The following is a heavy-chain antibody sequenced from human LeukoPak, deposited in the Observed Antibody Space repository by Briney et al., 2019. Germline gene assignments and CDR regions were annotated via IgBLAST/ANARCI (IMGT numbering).Heavy chain of an antibody. J-gene: IGHJ6*03. V-gene: IGHV4-38-2*01. Sequence: SETLSLTCAVSGYSISSGYYWGWIRQPPGKELEWIGSIYHSGSTYYNPSLKSRVTISVDTSKNQFSLKLSSVTAADTAVYYCARQDYYYYYMDVWGKGTTVTVSS. CDR2: IYHSGST. CDR3: ARQDYYYYYMDV. CDR1: GYSISSGYY.